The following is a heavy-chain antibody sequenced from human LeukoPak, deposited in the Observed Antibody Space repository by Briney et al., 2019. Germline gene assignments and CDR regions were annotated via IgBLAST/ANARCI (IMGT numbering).Heavy chain of an antibody. Sequence: GGSLRLSCTASGFTFGDYAMSWFRQAPGKGLEWVGFIRSKAYGGTTEYAASVKGRFTISRDDSKSIAYLQMNSLKTEDTAVYYCTRWGPYELSRIYYYYMDVWGKGTTVTVSS. D-gene: IGHD3-22*01. CDR2: IRSKAYGGTT. J-gene: IGHJ6*03. CDR1: GFTFGDYA. CDR3: TRWGPYELSRIYYYYMDV. V-gene: IGHV3-49*03.